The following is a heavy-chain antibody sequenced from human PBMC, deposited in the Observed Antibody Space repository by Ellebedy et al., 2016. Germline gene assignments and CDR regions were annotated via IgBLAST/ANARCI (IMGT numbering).Heavy chain of an antibody. D-gene: IGHD3-16*01. CDR2: ISSSGGST. CDR3: ASGGDIGDYDIDY. CDR1: GFTFSSYA. J-gene: IGHJ4*02. V-gene: IGHV3-23*01. Sequence: GGSLRLSXAASGFTFSSYAMSRVRQAPGEGLEWVSAISSSGGSTYYADSVKGRFTISRDNSKNTLYLQMNSLRAEDTAVYYCASGGDIGDYDIDYWGQGTLVTVSS.